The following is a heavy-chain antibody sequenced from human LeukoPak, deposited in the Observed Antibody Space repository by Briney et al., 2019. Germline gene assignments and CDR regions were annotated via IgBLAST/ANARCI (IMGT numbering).Heavy chain of an antibody. J-gene: IGHJ4*02. CDR1: GFTFSSYS. Sequence: GGSLRLSCAASGFTFSSYSMNWVRQAPGKGLEWVSSITSSSSYIYYADSVKGRFTISRDNSKNTLYLQMNSLRAEDTAVYYCAKEGLRFLEWFSFFSFAGAFDYWGQGTLVTVSS. V-gene: IGHV3-21*01. CDR2: ITSSSSYI. D-gene: IGHD3-3*01. CDR3: AKEGLRFLEWFSFFSFAGAFDY.